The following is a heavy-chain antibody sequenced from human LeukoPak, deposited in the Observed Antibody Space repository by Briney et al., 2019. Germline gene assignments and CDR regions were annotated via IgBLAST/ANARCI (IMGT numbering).Heavy chain of an antibody. CDR2: ISSSGSYI. J-gene: IGHJ2*01. CDR3: AGGDHGGYGAGYFDL. V-gene: IGHV3-21*01. Sequence: GGSLRLSCAASGFISTTYTMHWVRQAPGKGLEWISSISSSGSYIHYADSVKGRFTISRDNAKNSLYLQMNSDRAEDTAVYYCAGGDHGGYGAGYFDLWGRGPLVPVPS. D-gene: IGHD4-17*01. CDR1: GFISTTYT.